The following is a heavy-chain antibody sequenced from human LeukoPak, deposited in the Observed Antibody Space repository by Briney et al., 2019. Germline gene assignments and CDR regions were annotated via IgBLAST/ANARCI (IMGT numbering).Heavy chain of an antibody. V-gene: IGHV3-74*01. CDR2: ISTDGKST. J-gene: IGHJ6*02. D-gene: IGHD2-2*01. Sequence: GGSLRLSCVASGFTFSNYWMLWVRQAPGKGLMWVSLISTDGKSTRYAESVKGRFTISKDNAKNALYLQMDILRVEDTALYFCVRDYQFIQEVWGQGTTVTVSS. CDR1: GFTFSNYW. CDR3: VRDYQFIQEV.